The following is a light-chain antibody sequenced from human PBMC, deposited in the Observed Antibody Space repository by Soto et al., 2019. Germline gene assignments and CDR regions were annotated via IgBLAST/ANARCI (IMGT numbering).Light chain of an antibody. CDR2: DAS. J-gene: IGKJ1*01. CDR1: QSVSSNY. V-gene: IGKV3-20*01. CDR3: QQYGSSPRT. Sequence: ESVLTQSPGTLSLSPGERATLSCRASQSVSSNYLAWYQQKPGQAPRLLIYDASNRATRIPASFSGSGSGTDFTLTISRLEPEDFAVYYCQQYGSSPRTFGQWTKVAI.